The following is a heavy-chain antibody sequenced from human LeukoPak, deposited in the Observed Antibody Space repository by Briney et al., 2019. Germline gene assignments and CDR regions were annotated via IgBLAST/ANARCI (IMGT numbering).Heavy chain of an antibody. CDR3: AREGASTKPWIQLWPTGRPVDY. CDR2: ISAYNGNT. Sequence: RGASVKVSCKASGYTFTSYGISWVRQAPGQGLEWMGWISAYNGNTNYAQKLQGRVTMTTDTSTSTAYMELRSLRSDDTAVYYCAREGASTKPWIQLWPTGRPVDYWGQGTLVTVSS. CDR1: GYTFTSYG. V-gene: IGHV1-18*01. D-gene: IGHD5-18*01. J-gene: IGHJ4*02.